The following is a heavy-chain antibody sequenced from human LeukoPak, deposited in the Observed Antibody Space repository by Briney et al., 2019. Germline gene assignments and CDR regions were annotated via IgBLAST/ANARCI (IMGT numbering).Heavy chain of an antibody. CDR2: TYSGGST. Sequence: GGSLRLSCAASGFTVSSNYMSWVRQAPGKGLEWVSVTYSGGSTYYADSVKGRFTISRHNSKNTLYLQMNSLRAEDTAVYYCARDQGVYYYYGMDVWGQGTTVTVSS. CDR1: GFTVSSNY. J-gene: IGHJ6*02. V-gene: IGHV3-53*04. CDR3: ARDQGVYYYYGMDV.